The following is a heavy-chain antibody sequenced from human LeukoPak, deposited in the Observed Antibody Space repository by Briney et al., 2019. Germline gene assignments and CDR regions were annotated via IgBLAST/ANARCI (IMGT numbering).Heavy chain of an antibody. V-gene: IGHV4-39*01. CDR2: IYYSGST. Sequence: SETLSLTCTVSGGSISSSSYYWGWIRQPPGKGLEWIGSIYYSGSTYYNPSLKSRVTISVDTSKNQFSLKLSSVTAADTAVYYCARGAGGRDKPLYYFDYWGQGTLVTVSS. CDR1: GGSISSSSYY. D-gene: IGHD3-16*01. CDR3: ARGAGGRDKPLYYFDY. J-gene: IGHJ4*02.